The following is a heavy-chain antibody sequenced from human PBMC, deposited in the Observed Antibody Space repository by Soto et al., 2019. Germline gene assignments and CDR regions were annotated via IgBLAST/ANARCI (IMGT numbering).Heavy chain of an antibody. V-gene: IGHV3-48*01. D-gene: IGHD6-13*01. Sequence: EVQLVESGGGLVQPGGSLRLSCAASGFTFSSYSMNWVRQAPGKGLEWVSYISRATTTIYYADSVKGRFTIARDNAKNSLYLQMNRLRADDTSVYYCARGIAAAGPKLDYWGQGTLVTVSS. J-gene: IGHJ4*02. CDR2: ISRATTTI. CDR3: ARGIAAAGPKLDY. CDR1: GFTFSSYS.